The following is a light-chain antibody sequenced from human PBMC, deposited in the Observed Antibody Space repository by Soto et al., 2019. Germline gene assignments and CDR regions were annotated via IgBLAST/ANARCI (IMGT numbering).Light chain of an antibody. CDR3: QQRNNWPLT. Sequence: NVRTQILHSLAVSLGERATINCRSSQTVLYSSNNKNYLGWYQQRPGQPPKLIMYWASARESGVPDRFSGSGSGTDFTLTISSLEPEDFAVYYCQQRNNWPLTFGGGTKVDIK. CDR1: QTVLYSSNNKNY. J-gene: IGKJ4*01. V-gene: IGKV4-1*01. CDR2: WAS.